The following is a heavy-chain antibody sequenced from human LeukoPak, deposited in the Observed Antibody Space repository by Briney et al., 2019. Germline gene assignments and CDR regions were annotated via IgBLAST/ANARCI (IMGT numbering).Heavy chain of an antibody. CDR2: IIPILGIA. J-gene: IGHJ5*02. CDR3: ARDTYYYDSSGYPGATGFDP. CDR1: GYTFTIYY. V-gene: IGHV1-69*04. Sequence: GASVKVSCKASGYTFTIYYIHWVRQAPGQGLEWMGRIIPILGIANYAQKFQGRVTITADKSTSTAYMELSSLRSEDTAVYYCARDTYYYDSSGYPGATGFDPWGQGTLVTVSS. D-gene: IGHD3-22*01.